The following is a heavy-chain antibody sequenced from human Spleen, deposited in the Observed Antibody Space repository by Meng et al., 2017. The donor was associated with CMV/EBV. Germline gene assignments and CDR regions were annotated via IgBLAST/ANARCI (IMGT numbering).Heavy chain of an antibody. V-gene: IGHV4-39*06. CDR2: IYYSGRT. D-gene: IGHD3-10*01. Sequence: SETLSLTCTVSGGSISTSSYYWGWIRQPPGKGLEWIGSIYYSGRTDYNPSLKSRVTISVDTPRNQFALRLSSVTAADTAVYYCARVGHYYGSGSIGYYYYYGMDVWGQGTTVTVSS. CDR3: ARVGHYYGSGSIGYYYYYGMDV. CDR1: GGSISTSSYY. J-gene: IGHJ6*02.